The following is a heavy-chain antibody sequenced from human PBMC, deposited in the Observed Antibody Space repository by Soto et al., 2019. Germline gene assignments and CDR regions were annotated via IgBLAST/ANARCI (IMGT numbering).Heavy chain of an antibody. V-gene: IGHV4-59*01. CDR1: GGSISSYY. Sequence: SETLSLTCTVSGGSISSYYWSWIRQPPGKGLEWIGYIYYSGSTNYNPSLKSRVTISVDTSKNQFSLKLSSVTAADTAVYYCARGTPLRYFDWLLRVNAFDIWGKGTMVTVSS. D-gene: IGHD3-9*01. CDR2: IYYSGST. J-gene: IGHJ3*02. CDR3: ARGTPLRYFDWLLRVNAFDI.